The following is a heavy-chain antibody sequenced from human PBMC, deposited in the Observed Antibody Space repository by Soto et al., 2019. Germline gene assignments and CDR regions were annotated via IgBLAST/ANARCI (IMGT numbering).Heavy chain of an antibody. D-gene: IGHD3-16*01. CDR1: GYTFTSYD. Sequence: QVQLVQSGAEVKKPGASVKVSCKASGYTFTSYDINWVRQATGQGLEWMGWMNPNSGNTAYAQKFXGRVXMXGNTSISTAYMELSSLRSEDTAVYYCARLKQDYAVAWGQGTLVTVSS. CDR3: ARLKQDYAVA. CDR2: MNPNSGNT. J-gene: IGHJ4*02. V-gene: IGHV1-8*01.